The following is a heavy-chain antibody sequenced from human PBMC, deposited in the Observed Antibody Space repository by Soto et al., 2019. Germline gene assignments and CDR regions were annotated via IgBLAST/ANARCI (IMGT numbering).Heavy chain of an antibody. D-gene: IGHD3-3*01. Sequence: QVQLVQSGAEVKKPGASVKVSCKASGYTFTSYDINWVRQATGQGLEWMGWMNPNSGNTGYAQKFQGRVTMTRTTSRSTAYMELSSLRSEDTAVYYCARESYYDFWSGYPGGWFDPWGQGTLVTVSS. CDR1: GYTFTSYD. J-gene: IGHJ5*02. CDR2: MNPNSGNT. V-gene: IGHV1-8*01. CDR3: ARESYYDFWSGYPGGWFDP.